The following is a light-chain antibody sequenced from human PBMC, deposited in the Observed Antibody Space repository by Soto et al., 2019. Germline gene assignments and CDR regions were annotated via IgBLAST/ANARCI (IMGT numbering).Light chain of an antibody. CDR1: QGISSSS. CDR3: QQYGRSPYT. CDR2: GAS. V-gene: IGKV3-20*01. Sequence: EIVLTQSPGTLSLSPGERATLSCRASQGISSSSLAWCQQKPGQAPRLLIFGASSRATAIPDRFSGSGSATDFTLTISRLEPEDFAVYYCQQYGRSPYTFGQGTRLDIK. J-gene: IGKJ2*01.